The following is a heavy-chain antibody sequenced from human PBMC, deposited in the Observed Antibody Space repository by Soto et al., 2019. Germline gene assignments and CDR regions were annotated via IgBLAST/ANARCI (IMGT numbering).Heavy chain of an antibody. Sequence: KASETLSLTCTVSGGSVSSGSYYWSWIRQPPGKGLEWIGYIYYSGSTNYNPSLKSRVTISVDTSKNQFSLKLSSVTAADTAVYYCARAGFRFLEWYWFDPWGQGTLVTVSS. D-gene: IGHD3-3*01. CDR1: GGSVSSGSYY. CDR3: ARAGFRFLEWYWFDP. V-gene: IGHV4-61*01. J-gene: IGHJ5*02. CDR2: IYYSGST.